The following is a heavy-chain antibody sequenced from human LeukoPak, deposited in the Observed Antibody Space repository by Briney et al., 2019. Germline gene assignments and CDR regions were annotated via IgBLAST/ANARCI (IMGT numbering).Heavy chain of an antibody. V-gene: IGHV4-39*01. J-gene: IGHJ5*02. CDR2: IYYSGSA. Sequence: SETLSLTCTVSGGSISDSNYYWGWIRQPPGRGLEWIANIYYSGSAYYSPSLKSRVTVSIDTSINQFSLKLNSVTAADTAVYYCARQSTIAAARIDPWGQGTLVTVSS. D-gene: IGHD6-25*01. CDR1: GGSISDSNYY. CDR3: ARQSTIAAARIDP.